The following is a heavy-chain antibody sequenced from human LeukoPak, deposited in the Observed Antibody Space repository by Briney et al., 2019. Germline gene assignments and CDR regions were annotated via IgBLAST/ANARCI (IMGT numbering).Heavy chain of an antibody. V-gene: IGHV3-9*01. D-gene: IGHD6-13*01. CDR2: ISWNSGSI. Sequence: SLRLSCAASGFTFDDYAMHWVRQAPGKGLEWVSGISWNSGSIGYADSVKGRFTISRDNAKNSLYLQMNSLRAEDTALYYCAKAHSSSWSHYDYWGQGTLVTVSS. CDR3: AKAHSSSWSHYDY. J-gene: IGHJ4*02. CDR1: GFTFDDYA.